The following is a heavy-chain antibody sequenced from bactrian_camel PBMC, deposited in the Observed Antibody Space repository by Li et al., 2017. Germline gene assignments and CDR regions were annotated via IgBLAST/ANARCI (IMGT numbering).Heavy chain of an antibody. CDR3: AALKCSDVSSLMIMVRAADARY. Sequence: HVQLVESGGGSVQAGGSLRLSCAASGYTFSTYCAAWFRQAPGRAREGVAGIDSDGLTMYADSVKGRFTISQNNAKHTLYLEMSNLKPADTGMYSCAALKCSDVSSLMIMVRAADARYWGQGTQVTVS. D-gene: IGHD1*01. V-gene: IGHV3S6*01. J-gene: IGHJ4*01. CDR1: GYTFSTYC. CDR2: IDSDGLT.